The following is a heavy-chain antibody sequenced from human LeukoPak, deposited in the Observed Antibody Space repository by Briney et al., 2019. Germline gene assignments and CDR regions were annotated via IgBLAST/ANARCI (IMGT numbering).Heavy chain of an antibody. CDR2: IWYDGSNK. V-gene: IGHV3-33*01. J-gene: IGHJ4*02. CDR3: ARDSYSSALEY. CDR1: GFTFSSYD. D-gene: IGHD6-19*01. Sequence: PGRSLRLSCAASGFTFSSYDMHWVRQAPGKGLEWVAVIWYDGSNKYYADSVKGRFTISRDNSKNTLYLQMNSLRAEDTAVYYCARDSYSSALEYWGQGTLVTVSS.